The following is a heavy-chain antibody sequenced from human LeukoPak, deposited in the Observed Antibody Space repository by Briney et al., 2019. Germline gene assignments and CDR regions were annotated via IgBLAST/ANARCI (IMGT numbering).Heavy chain of an antibody. V-gene: IGHV1-58*01. CDR1: GFTFTSSA. CDR3: AAAGVVPAALGYYYGMDV. J-gene: IGHJ6*04. CDR2: IVVGSGNI. Sequence: ASVKVSCKASGFTFTSSAVQWVRQARGQRLEWIGWIVVGSGNINYAQKFQERVTITRDMSTSTAYMELSSLRSEDTAVYYCAAAGVVPAALGYYYGMDVWGKGTTVTVSS. D-gene: IGHD2-2*01.